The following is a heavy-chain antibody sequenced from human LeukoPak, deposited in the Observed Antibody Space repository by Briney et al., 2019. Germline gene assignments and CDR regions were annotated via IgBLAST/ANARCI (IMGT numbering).Heavy chain of an antibody. CDR2: ISSSSRYI. J-gene: IGHJ4*02. V-gene: IGHV3-21*01. D-gene: IGHD6-6*01. CDR1: GFTFSSYS. Sequence: GGSLRLSCAASGFTFSSYSMNWVRQAPGKGLEWVSSISSSSRYIYYADSVKGRFTISRGNAKNTLYLQMNSLRAEDTAVYYCAREIAARGFDYWGQGTLVTVSS. CDR3: AREIAARGFDY.